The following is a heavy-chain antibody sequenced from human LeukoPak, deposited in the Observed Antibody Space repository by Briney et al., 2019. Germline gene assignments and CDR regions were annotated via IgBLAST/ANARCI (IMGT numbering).Heavy chain of an antibody. CDR1: GGSFSGYY. Sequence: SETLSLTCAVSGGSFSGYYWSWIRQPPGKGLEWIGEINHSGSTNYNPSLKSRVTISVDTSKNQFSLKLSSVTAANTAVYYCARHGYSSSWYDYWGQGTLVTVSS. V-gene: IGHV4-34*01. CDR3: ARHGYSSSWYDY. J-gene: IGHJ4*02. CDR2: INHSGST. D-gene: IGHD6-13*01.